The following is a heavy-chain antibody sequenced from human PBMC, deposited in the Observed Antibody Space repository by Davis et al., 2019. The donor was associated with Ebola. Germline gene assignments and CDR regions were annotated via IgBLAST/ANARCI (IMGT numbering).Heavy chain of an antibody. V-gene: IGHV3-11*01. Sequence: GSLRLSCAASGFTFSDYYMSWIRQAPGKGLEWVSYISSSGSTIYYADSVKGRFTISRDNAKNSLYLQMNSLRAEDTAVYYCAREFADIVVVPAAITPRVTGTPYYYYGMDVWGQGTTVTVSS. CDR3: AREFADIVVVPAAITPRVTGTPYYYYGMDV. CDR1: GFTFSDYY. CDR2: ISSSGSTI. J-gene: IGHJ6*02. D-gene: IGHD2-2*02.